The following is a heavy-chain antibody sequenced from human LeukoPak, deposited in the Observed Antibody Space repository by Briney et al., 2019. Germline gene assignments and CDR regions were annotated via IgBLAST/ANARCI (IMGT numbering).Heavy chain of an antibody. CDR3: AKGHTYGLGESYLDF. D-gene: IGHD5-18*01. CDR2: ISWNSGSI. J-gene: IGHJ4*02. V-gene: IGHV3-9*01. Sequence: GGSLRLSCEASGYTFHDYAMHWVPHAPGKGLEGVSAISWNSGSIGYADSVKGRFTISRDNGKNSLYLQMNSLRTEDTALYYCAKGHTYGLGESYLDFWGQGTLVSVSS. CDR1: GYTFHDYA.